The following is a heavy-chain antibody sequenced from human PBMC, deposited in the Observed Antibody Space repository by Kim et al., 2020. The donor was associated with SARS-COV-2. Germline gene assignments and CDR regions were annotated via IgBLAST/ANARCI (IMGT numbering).Heavy chain of an antibody. CDR2: INAGNGNT. V-gene: IGHV1-3*01. CDR1: GYTFTSYA. CDR3: ARDVDIVATYYFGY. Sequence: ASVKVSCKASGYTFTSYAMHWVRQAPGQRLEWMGWINAGNGNTKYSQKFQGRVTITRDTSASTAYMELSSLRSEDTAVYYCARDVDIVATYYFGYWGQGTLVTVSS. J-gene: IGHJ4*02. D-gene: IGHD5-12*01.